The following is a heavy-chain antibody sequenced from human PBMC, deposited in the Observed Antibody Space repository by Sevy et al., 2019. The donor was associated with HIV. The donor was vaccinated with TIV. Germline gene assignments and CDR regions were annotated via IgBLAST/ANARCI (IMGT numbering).Heavy chain of an antibody. D-gene: IGHD3-3*01. CDR3: ARGSPITIFGVVPGMDV. CDR2: ISSSSSTI. Sequence: GGSLRLSCAASGFTFSSYSMNWVRQAPGKGLEWVSYISSSSSTIYYADSVKGRFTISRDNAKNSLYLQMNSLRAEDTAVYYYARGSPITIFGVVPGMDVWGQGTTVTVSS. CDR1: GFTFSSYS. V-gene: IGHV3-48*01. J-gene: IGHJ6*02.